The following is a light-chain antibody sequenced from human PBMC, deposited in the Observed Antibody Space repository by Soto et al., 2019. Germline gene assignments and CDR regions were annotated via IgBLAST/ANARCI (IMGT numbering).Light chain of an antibody. CDR2: DAS. CDR3: QQYNTYSPERT. V-gene: IGKV1-5*01. J-gene: IGKJ5*01. Sequence: DIQMTQSPSTLSAFVGDRVTITCRASQSIGRWLAWYQQKPGKAPKPLIYDASSLESGVPSRFSGSGSGTEFTLTISSLQPDDFATYYCQQYNTYSPERTVGQGTRLEIK. CDR1: QSIGRW.